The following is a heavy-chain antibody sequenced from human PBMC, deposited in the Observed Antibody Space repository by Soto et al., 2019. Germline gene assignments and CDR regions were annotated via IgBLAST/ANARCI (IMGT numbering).Heavy chain of an antibody. V-gene: IGHV3-74*01. CDR3: ARGWFGPEV. Sequence: EVQLVESGGGLVQPGGSLRLSCAASGFTLSGRSMHWVRQAPGKGLVWVSGIDNAGTDSTYADSVKGRFTSSRDNAKNILYLQMDSLRVEDTAVYYCARGWFGPEVWGKGPTVPGSS. D-gene: IGHD3-10*01. CDR1: GFTLSGRS. J-gene: IGHJ6*04. CDR2: IDNAGTDS.